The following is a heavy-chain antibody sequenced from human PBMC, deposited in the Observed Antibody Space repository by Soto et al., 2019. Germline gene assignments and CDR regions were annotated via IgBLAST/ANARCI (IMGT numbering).Heavy chain of an antibody. V-gene: IGHV3-33*01. CDR3: ARGPLTIFGVVIDNWFDP. J-gene: IGHJ5*02. Sequence: PGGSLRLSCAASGFTFSSYGMHWVRQAPGKGLEWVAVIWYDRSNKYYADSVKGRFTISRDNSKNTLYLQMNSLRAEDTAVYYCARGPLTIFGVVIDNWFDPWGQGTLVTVSS. CDR2: IWYDRSNK. D-gene: IGHD3-3*01. CDR1: GFTFSSYG.